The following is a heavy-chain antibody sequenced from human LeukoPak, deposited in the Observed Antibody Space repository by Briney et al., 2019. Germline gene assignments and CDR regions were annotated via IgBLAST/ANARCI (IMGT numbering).Heavy chain of an antibody. J-gene: IGHJ4*02. V-gene: IGHV3-7*01. CDR1: GFTFSSYW. CDR3: AIIPRAAAGPSARSPFHY. Sequence: PGGSLRLSCEVSGFTFSSYWMNWVRQAPGKGLEWGANIKQDGSDKYYVDSVKGRFTISRDNAKNSLYLQMNSLRAEDTAVYYCAIIPRAAAGPSARSPFHYWGQGTLVTVSS. CDR2: IKQDGSDK. D-gene: IGHD6-13*01.